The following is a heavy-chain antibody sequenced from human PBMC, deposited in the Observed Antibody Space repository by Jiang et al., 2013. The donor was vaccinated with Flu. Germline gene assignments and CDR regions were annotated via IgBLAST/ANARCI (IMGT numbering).Heavy chain of an antibody. CDR2: IYYSGST. D-gene: IGHD2-21*01. Sequence: GSGLVKPSETLSLTCTVSGGSISSYYWSWIRQPPGKGLEWIGYIYYSGSTNYNPSLKSRVTISVDTSKNQFSLKLGSVTAADTAVYYCARVGFCGGDCYLIDYWGQGTLVTVSS. V-gene: IGHV4-59*01. CDR1: GGSISSYY. J-gene: IGHJ4*02. CDR3: ARVGFCGGDCYLIDY.